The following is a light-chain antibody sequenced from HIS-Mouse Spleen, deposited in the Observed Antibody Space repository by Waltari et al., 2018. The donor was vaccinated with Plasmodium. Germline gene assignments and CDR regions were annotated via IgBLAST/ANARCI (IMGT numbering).Light chain of an antibody. CDR3: QAWDSSTDYV. CDR2: QDS. Sequence: SYELTQPPSVSVSAGQTASITFSGDKLGDKYACWYQQKPGQSPVLVIYQDSKRPAGIPERFSGSNSGNTATLTISGTQAMDEADYYCQAWDSSTDYVFGTGTKVTVL. V-gene: IGLV3-1*01. CDR1: KLGDKY. J-gene: IGLJ1*01.